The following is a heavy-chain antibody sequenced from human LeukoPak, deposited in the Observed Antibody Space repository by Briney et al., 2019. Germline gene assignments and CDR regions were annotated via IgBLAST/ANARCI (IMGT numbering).Heavy chain of an antibody. CDR1: GGSFSGYY. D-gene: IGHD6-19*01. Sequence: PSETLSLTCAVYGGSFSGYYWSWIRQPPGKGLEWIGEINHSGSTNYNPSLKSRVTISVDPSKNQFSLKLSSVTAADTAVYYCARGPPIAVAGKGGHFDYWGQGTLVTVSS. J-gene: IGHJ4*02. CDR3: ARGPPIAVAGKGGHFDY. V-gene: IGHV4-34*01. CDR2: INHSGST.